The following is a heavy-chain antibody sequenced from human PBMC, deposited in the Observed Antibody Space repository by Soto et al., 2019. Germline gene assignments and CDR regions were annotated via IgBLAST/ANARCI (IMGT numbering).Heavy chain of an antibody. CDR1: GYTLTSYG. J-gene: IGHJ4*02. Sequence: GASVKVSCKASGYTLTSYGISWVRQAPGQGLEWMGWISAYNGNTNYAQKLQGRVTMTTDTSTSTAYMELRSLRSDDTAVYYCARHPDPYVPWAYFDYWGQGTLVTVSS. CDR3: ARHPDPYVPWAYFDY. V-gene: IGHV1-18*01. D-gene: IGHD3-16*01. CDR2: ISAYNGNT.